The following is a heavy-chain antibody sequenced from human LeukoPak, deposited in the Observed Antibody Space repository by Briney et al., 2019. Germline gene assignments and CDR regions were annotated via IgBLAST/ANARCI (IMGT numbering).Heavy chain of an antibody. V-gene: IGHV1-69*13. Sequence: SVKVSCKASGGTFSSYAISWVRQAPGQGLEWMGGIIPIFGTANYAQKFQGRVTITADESTSTAYMELSSLRSEDTAVYYCARSLRYCSGGSCYEETYFLAFDIWGQGTMVTVSS. CDR3: ARSLRYCSGGSCYEETYFLAFDI. CDR2: IIPIFGTA. J-gene: IGHJ3*02. D-gene: IGHD2-15*01. CDR1: GGTFSSYA.